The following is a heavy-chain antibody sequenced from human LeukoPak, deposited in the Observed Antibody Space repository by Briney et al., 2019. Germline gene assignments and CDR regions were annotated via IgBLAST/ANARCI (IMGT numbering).Heavy chain of an antibody. V-gene: IGHV3-21*04. CDR2: ISISSTYI. CDR3: VRDMWADY. J-gene: IGHJ4*02. Sequence: PGGSLRLSCAASGFTFSSYSMNWVRQAPGKGLEWVSSISISSTYIYYADSVKGRFTISRDNAKNSLYLQMNSLRAEDTALYYCVRDMWADYWGQGALVTVSS. D-gene: IGHD1-26*01. CDR1: GFTFSSYS.